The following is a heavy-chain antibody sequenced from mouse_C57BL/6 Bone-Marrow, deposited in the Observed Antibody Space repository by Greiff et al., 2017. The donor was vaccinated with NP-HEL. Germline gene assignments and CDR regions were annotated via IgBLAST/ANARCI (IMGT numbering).Heavy chain of an antibody. Sequence: QVQLQQPGAELVKPGASVKLSCKASGYTFTSYWMHWVKQRPGRCLEWIGRIDPNSGGTKYNEKFKSKATLTVDKPSSTAYMQLSSLTSEDSAVYYCARELWLRRSYYAMDYWGQGTSVTVSS. CDR1: GYTFTSYW. CDR2: IDPNSGGT. J-gene: IGHJ4*01. V-gene: IGHV1-72*01. CDR3: ARELWLRRSYYAMDY. D-gene: IGHD2-2*01.